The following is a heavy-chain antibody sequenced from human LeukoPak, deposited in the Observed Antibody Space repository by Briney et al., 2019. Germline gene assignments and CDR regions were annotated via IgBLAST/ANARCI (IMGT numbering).Heavy chain of an antibody. V-gene: IGHV3-48*03. J-gene: IGHJ6*02. CDR3: ARSYGGFYYYGMDV. CDR2: ISGSGKTI. D-gene: IGHD4-17*01. CDR1: GFTFSSYE. Sequence: GGSLRLSCAASGFTFSSYEMNWVSQPPGEGLEWVSYISGSGKTIYYADSVKGRFIGSRDNAKNSLYLQMNSLRAEDTAVYYCARSYGGFYYYGMDVWGQGTTVTVSS.